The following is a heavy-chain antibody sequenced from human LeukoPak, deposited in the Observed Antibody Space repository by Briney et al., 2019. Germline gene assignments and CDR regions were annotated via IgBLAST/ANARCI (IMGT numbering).Heavy chain of an antibody. CDR1: GGSISSYY. CDR2: IYYSGST. V-gene: IGHV4-59*01. Sequence: SETLSLTCTVSGGSISSYYWSWIRQPPGKGLEWIGYIYYSGSTNYNPSLKSRVTISVDTSKNQFSLKLSSVTAADTAVCYCARQGKNLNWFDPWGQGTLVTVSS. J-gene: IGHJ5*02. CDR3: ARQGKNLNWFDP.